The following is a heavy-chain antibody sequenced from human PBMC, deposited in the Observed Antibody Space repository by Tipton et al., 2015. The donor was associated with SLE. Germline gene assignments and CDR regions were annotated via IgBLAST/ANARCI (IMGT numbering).Heavy chain of an antibody. Sequence: RSLRLSCAASGFTFSDHYMDWVRQAPGKGLEWVAVIWYDGSNKYYADSVKGRFTISRDNSNNTLYLQMNSLRVEDTAVYYCARAQLLPDDVYNLWGRGTMVIVSS. CDR2: IWYDGSNK. CDR3: ARAQLLPDDVYNL. CDR1: GFTFSDHY. V-gene: IGHV3-33*08. J-gene: IGHJ3*01. D-gene: IGHD2-8*01.